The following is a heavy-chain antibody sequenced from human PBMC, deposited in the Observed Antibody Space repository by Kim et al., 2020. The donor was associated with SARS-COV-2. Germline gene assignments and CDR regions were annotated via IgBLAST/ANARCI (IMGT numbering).Heavy chain of an antibody. Sequence: ADTGKGRFTITRGNSKNTLYLQMNSLRAEDTAVYYCARDQSAGYSSSWNDYWGQGTLVTVSS. J-gene: IGHJ4*02. CDR3: ARDQSAGYSSSWNDY. D-gene: IGHD6-13*01. V-gene: IGHV3-30*07.